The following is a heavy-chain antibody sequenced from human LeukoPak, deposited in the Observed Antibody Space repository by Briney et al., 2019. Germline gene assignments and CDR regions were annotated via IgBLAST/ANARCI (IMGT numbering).Heavy chain of an antibody. D-gene: IGHD4-11*01. CDR1: GFTFSSYA. CDR3: AEPGRLQTSLDAFDI. J-gene: IGHJ3*02. V-gene: IGHV3-30-3*01. Sequence: GGSLRLSCAASGFTFSSYAMHWVRQAPGKGLEWVAVISYDGSNKYYADSVKGRFTISRDNSKNTLYLQMNSLRAEDTAVYYCAEPGRLQTSLDAFDIWGQGTMVTVSS. CDR2: ISYDGSNK.